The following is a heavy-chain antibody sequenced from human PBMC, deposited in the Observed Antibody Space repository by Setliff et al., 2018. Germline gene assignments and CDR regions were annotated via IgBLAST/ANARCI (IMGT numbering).Heavy chain of an antibody. J-gene: IGHJ4*02. V-gene: IGHV1-24*01. CDR1: GYTLTELS. CDR2: FDPEDGET. Sequence: ASVKVSCKVSGYTLTELSMHWVRQAPGKGLEWMGGFDPEDGETIYAQKFQGRVTMTEDTSTDTAYMELSSLRSEDTAVYYCATLAFTYYYDSSGYYPHYYWGQGTLVTVSS. CDR3: ATLAFTYYYDSSGYYPHYY. D-gene: IGHD3-22*01.